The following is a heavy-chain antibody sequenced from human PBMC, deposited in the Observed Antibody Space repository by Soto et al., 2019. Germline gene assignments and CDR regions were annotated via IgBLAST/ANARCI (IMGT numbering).Heavy chain of an antibody. CDR3: AKDLWDSRSSIFDY. J-gene: IGHJ4*02. D-gene: IGHD6-13*01. V-gene: IGHV3-23*01. Sequence: PVGSLRLSCAASGFTFSSYAMSWVRQAPGKGLEWVSAISGSGGSTYYADSVKGRFTISRDNSKNTLYLQMNSLRAEDTAVYYCAKDLWDSRSSIFDYWGQGTLVTVSS. CDR1: GFTFSSYA. CDR2: ISGSGGST.